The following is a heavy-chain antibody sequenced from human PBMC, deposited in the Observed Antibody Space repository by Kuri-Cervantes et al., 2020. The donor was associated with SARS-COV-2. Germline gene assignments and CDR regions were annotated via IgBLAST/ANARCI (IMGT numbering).Heavy chain of an antibody. CDR3: ARGLWNGLHEN. CDR1: GGSIGGSHY. V-gene: IGHV4-61*09. D-gene: IGHD3-3*01. Sequence: SETLSLTCTVSGGSIGGSHYWTWIRQPAGKGLEWIGHIYTSGSTRYNPSLKSRVSISVDTSKNQLSLKLSSVTAADTAVYYCARGLWNGLHENWGQGTLVTVSS. CDR2: IYTSGST. J-gene: IGHJ4*02.